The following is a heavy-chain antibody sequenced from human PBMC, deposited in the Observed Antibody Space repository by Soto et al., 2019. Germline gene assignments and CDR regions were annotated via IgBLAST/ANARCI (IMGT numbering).Heavy chain of an antibody. CDR1: GGSFSNFA. CDR2: IIPIFGTS. V-gene: IGHV1-69*12. CDR3: ARDSGGYGAPAFDI. D-gene: IGHD3-10*01. Sequence: QVQLVQSEAEVKKPGSSMKVYCKASGGSFSNFAIRWVRQAPGQGLEWMGGIIPIFGTSNSSQMFQGRVSLTAYQSTNTAYLELNSLRSEDTAVYYCARDSGGYGAPAFDIWGQGKMVTVSA. J-gene: IGHJ3*02.